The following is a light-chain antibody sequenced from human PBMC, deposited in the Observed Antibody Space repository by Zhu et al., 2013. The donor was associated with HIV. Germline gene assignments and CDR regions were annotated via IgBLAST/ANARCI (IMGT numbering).Light chain of an antibody. Sequence: DIQMTQSPSTLSAGVGDRVTITCRASQSISAWLAWYQQKPGRAPKLLIYQASILETGVPSRFTGRASGTEFTLTISGLQPDDFATYYCQHYHSFPWTFGQGTKVDI. J-gene: IGKJ1*01. CDR2: QAS. CDR1: QSISAW. V-gene: IGKV1-5*03. CDR3: QHYHSFPWT.